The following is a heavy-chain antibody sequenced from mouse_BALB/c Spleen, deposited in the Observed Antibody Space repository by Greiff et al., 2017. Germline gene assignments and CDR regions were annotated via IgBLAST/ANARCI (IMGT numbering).Heavy chain of an antibody. J-gene: IGHJ2*01. Sequence: VQLKESGEGLVQPGGSMKLSCVASGFTFSNYWMNWVRQSPEKGLEWVAEIRLKSNNYATHYAESVKGRFTISRDDSKSSVYLQMNNLRAEDTGIYYCTRPYDGYFDYWGQGTTLTVSS. CDR1: GFTFSNYW. D-gene: IGHD2-3*01. CDR2: IRLKSNNYAT. CDR3: TRPYDGYFDY. V-gene: IGHV6-6*02.